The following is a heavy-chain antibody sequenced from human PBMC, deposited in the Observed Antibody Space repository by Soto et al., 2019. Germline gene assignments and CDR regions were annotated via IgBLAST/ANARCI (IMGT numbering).Heavy chain of an antibody. CDR2: MYHGGRT. V-gene: IGHV4-59*02. Sequence: SETLSLTCTVSGDSVTNYFWSWMRQPPGKGLEWIGHMYHGGRTNYSPSLKSRVTMSLDSSKNQFSLNLSSVTAADTAVYFCARDPGYCTNVWCPIFDFRGKG. J-gene: IGHJ4*02. CDR3: ARDPGYCTNVWCPIFDF. D-gene: IGHD2-8*01. CDR1: GDSVTNYF.